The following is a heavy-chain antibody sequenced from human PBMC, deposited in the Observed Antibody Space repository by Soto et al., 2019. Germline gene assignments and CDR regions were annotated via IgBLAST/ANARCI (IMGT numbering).Heavy chain of an antibody. V-gene: IGHV1-18*01. CDR1: GYTFTGYG. Sequence: ASVKVSCKASGYTFTGYGISWVRQAPGQGLEWMGWISAYNGNANYAQKLQGRVTMATDTSTSTAYMELRSLRSDDTAVYYCARASRSATRGSGSYLTLLGYWGQGTLVTVSS. J-gene: IGHJ4*02. CDR2: ISAYNGNA. CDR3: ARASRSATRGSGSYLTLLGY. D-gene: IGHD3-10*01.